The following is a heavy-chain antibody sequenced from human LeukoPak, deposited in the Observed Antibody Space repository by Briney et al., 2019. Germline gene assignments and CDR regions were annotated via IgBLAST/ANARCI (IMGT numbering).Heavy chain of an antibody. CDR2: INPNSGGT. V-gene: IGHV1-2*06. CDR3: ARTLGYCSGGSCYPSYYFDY. Sequence: ASVKVSCKASGYTFTGYYMHWVRQAPGQGLEWMGRINPNSGGTNYAQKSQGRVTMTRDTSISTAYMELSRLRSDDTAVYYCARTLGYCSGGSCYPSYYFDYWGQGTLVTVSS. CDR1: GYTFTGYY. D-gene: IGHD2-15*01. J-gene: IGHJ4*02.